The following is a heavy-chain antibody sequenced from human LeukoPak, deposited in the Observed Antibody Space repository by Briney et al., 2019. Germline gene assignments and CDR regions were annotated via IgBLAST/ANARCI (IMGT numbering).Heavy chain of an antibody. CDR3: ARRRFEWLKDAFDI. J-gene: IGHJ3*02. V-gene: IGHV4-39*01. D-gene: IGHD3-9*01. CDR1: GGSISSSSYY. Sequence: SETLSLTCTVSGGSISSSSYYWGWIRQPPGKGLEWIGSIYYSGSTYYNPSLKSRVTISVDTSKNQFSLKLSSVTAADTAVYYCARRRFEWLKDAFDIWGQGTMVTVSS. CDR2: IYYSGST.